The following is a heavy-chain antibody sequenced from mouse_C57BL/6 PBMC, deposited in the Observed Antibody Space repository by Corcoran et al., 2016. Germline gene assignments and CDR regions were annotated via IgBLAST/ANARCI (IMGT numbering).Heavy chain of an antibody. CDR3: ASRIYDGYYERRVWFAY. V-gene: IGHV3-6*01. CDR1: GYSITSGYY. D-gene: IGHD2-3*01. CDR2: ISYDGSN. Sequence: DVQLQESGPGLVKPSQSLSLTCSVTGYSITSGYYWNWIRQFPGNKLEWMGYISYDGSNNYNPSLKNRISITRDTSKNQFFLKLNSVTTEDTATYYCASRIYDGYYERRVWFAYWGQGTLVTVSA. J-gene: IGHJ3*01.